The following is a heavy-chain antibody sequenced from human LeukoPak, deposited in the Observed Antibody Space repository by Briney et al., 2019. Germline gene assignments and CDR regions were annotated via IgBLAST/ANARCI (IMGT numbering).Heavy chain of an antibody. J-gene: IGHJ6*03. CDR1: GGTFSSYA. CDR3: ARASAGSGSYTQLYYMDV. CDR2: IIPFFDTP. D-gene: IGHD3-10*01. V-gene: IGHV1-69*13. Sequence: ASVKVSCKASGGTFSSYAISWVRQAPGQGLEWMGGIIPFFDTPNYADKFQGRVTIAADESTSTAYMELSSLESEDTAVYYCARASAGSGSYTQLYYMDVWGKGTTVTVSS.